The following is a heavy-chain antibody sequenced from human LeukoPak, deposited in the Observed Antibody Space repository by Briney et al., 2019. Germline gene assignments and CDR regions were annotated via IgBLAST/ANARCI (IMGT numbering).Heavy chain of an antibody. J-gene: IGHJ3*02. Sequence: GGSLRLSCAASGFTFSSYSMNWVRQAPGKGLEWVSSISSSSSYIYYADSVKGRFTISRDNSKNTLYLQMNSLRAEDTAVYYCAKDLGVGPTTVTTDDAFDIWGQGTMVTVSS. CDR3: AKDLGVGPTTVTTDDAFDI. CDR2: ISSSSSYI. V-gene: IGHV3-21*04. CDR1: GFTFSSYS. D-gene: IGHD4-17*01.